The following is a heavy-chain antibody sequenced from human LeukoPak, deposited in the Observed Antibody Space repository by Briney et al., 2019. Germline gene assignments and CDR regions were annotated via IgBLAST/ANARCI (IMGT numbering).Heavy chain of an antibody. CDR2: LSSSGSTI. CDR3: ARSSQPTFCYHSSGYFFDY. Sequence: PGGSLRLSFASSGFTFRSYELNWVGQAPGKGLEWVSYLSSSGSTIYYADSVKGRFTISRDNAKNSLYLQMNSLRAEDTAVYYCARSSQPTFCYHSSGYFFDYWRQGTLVTVSS. D-gene: IGHD3-22*01. CDR1: GFTFRSYE. V-gene: IGHV3-48*03. J-gene: IGHJ4*02.